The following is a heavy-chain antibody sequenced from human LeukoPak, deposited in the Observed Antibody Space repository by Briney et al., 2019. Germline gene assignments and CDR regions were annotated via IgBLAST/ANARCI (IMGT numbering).Heavy chain of an antibody. V-gene: IGHV4-59*01. CDR1: GGSISSYY. CDR3: ASAIGYCSGGSXXEXGXDV. Sequence: SETLSLTCTVSGGSISSYYWSWIRQPPGKGLEWIGYIYYSGSTNYNPSLKSRVTISVDTSKNQFSLKLSSVTAADTAVYYCASAIGYCSGGSXXEXGXDVWGQGXTVTVSS. D-gene: IGHD2-15*01. CDR2: IYYSGST. J-gene: IGHJ6*02.